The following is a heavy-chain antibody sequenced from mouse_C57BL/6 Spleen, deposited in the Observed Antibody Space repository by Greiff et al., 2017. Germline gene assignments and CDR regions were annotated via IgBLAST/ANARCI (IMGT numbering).Heavy chain of an antibody. J-gene: IGHJ3*01. CDR1: GYTFTDYY. V-gene: IGHV1-19*01. CDR3: GDGYYPFAY. CDR2: INPYSGGT. Sequence: EVQLQQSGPVLVKPGASVKMSCKASGYTFTDYYMNWVKQSPGKSLEWIGVINPYSGGTNYNEKFKGKATLTVDKSSSTAYMQLNSLTFEDSAVYYGGDGYYPFAYWGQASLATVSA. D-gene: IGHD2-3*01.